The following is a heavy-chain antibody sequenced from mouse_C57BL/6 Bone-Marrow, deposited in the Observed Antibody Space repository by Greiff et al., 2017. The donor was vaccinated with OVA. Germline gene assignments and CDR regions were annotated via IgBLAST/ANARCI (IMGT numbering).Heavy chain of an antibody. CDR1: GFTFSNYW. CDR2: IRLKSDNYAT. Sequence: EVQGVESGGGLVQPGGSMKLSCVASGFTFSNYWMNWVRQSPEKGLEWVAQIRLKSDNYATHYEESVKGRFTISRNDSKSSVYLQMHNLKAEDAGIYYCTDPTRAMDYWGQGTSVTVSS. D-gene: IGHD1-1*01. J-gene: IGHJ4*01. V-gene: IGHV6-3*01. CDR3: TDPTRAMDY.